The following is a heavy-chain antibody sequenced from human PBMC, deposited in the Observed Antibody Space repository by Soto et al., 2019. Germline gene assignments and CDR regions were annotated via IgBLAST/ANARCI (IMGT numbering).Heavy chain of an antibody. CDR3: AGDRRLSSLSTSVWFDP. CDR1: GYTFTSYG. CDR2: ISAYNGNT. J-gene: IGHJ5*02. Sequence: QVQLVQSGAEVKKREASVKVSCKASGYTFTSYGISWVRQAPGQGLEWMGWISAYNGNTNYAQKLQGRVIMTTVTSTSTAYMELRSLRSDDAAVYYCAGDRRLSSLSTSVWFDPWGQGTLVTVSS. V-gene: IGHV1-18*01. D-gene: IGHD6-6*01.